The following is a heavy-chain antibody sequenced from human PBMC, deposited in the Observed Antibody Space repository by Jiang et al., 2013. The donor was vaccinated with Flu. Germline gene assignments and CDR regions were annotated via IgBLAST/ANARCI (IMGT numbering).Heavy chain of an antibody. CDR2: ISYDGSNK. Sequence: GRSLRLSCAASGFTFSSYAMHWVRQAPGKGLEWVAVISYDGSNKYYADSMKGRFTISRDNSKNTLYLQMNSLRTEDTAVYSCARESRALDSWGQGTLVTVSS. V-gene: IGHV3-30-3*01. CDR3: ARESRALDS. J-gene: IGHJ4*02. CDR1: GFTFSSYA.